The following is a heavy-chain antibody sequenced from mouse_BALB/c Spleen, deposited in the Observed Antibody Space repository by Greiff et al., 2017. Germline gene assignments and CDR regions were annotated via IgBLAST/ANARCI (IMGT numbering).Heavy chain of an antibody. CDR1: GFAFSSYD. D-gene: IGHD2-14*01. J-gene: IGHJ4*01. Sequence: DVKLVESGGGLVKPGGSLKLSCAASGFAFSSYDMSWVRQTPEKRLEWVAYISSGGGSTYYPDTVKGRFTISRDNAKNTLYLQMSSLKSEDTAMYYCARLGDYRYDGPYYYAMDYWGQGTSVTVSS. V-gene: IGHV5-12-1*01. CDR3: ARLGDYRYDGPYYYAMDY. CDR2: ISSGGGST.